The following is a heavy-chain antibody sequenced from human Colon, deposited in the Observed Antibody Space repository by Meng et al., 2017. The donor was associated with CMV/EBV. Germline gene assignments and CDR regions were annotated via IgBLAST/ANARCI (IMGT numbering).Heavy chain of an antibody. D-gene: IGHD3-22*01. CDR1: FTFGNFW. Sequence: FTFGNFWMHWVRRAPGKGLAWVSRINSDETKKDYADSVKGRFTISRDTANNRLYLEMNSLRAEDTAMYYCARGGPYDSSGYYSPYFDKWGQGALAPSPQ. J-gene: IGHJ4*02. CDR2: INSDETKK. CDR3: ARGGPYDSSGYYSPYFDK. V-gene: IGHV3-74*01.